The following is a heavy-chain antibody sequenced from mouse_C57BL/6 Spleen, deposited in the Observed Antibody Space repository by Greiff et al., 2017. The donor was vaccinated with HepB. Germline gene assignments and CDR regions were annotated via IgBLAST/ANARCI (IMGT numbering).Heavy chain of an antibody. CDR1: GYTFTDYE. J-gene: IGHJ3*01. CDR2: IDPETGGT. D-gene: IGHD3-2*02. V-gene: IGHV1-15*01. CDR3: TRWGQLRLQY. Sequence: QVHVKQSGAELVRPGASVTLSCKASGYTFTDYEMHWVKQTPVHGLEWIGAIDPETGGTAYNQKFKGKAILTADKSSSTAYMELRSLTSEDSAVYYCTRWGQLRLQYWGQGTLVTVSA.